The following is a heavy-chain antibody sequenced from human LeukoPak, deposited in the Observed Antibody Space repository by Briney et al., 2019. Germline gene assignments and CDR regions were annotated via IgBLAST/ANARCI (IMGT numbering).Heavy chain of an antibody. CDR2: IYTTGIT. CDR3: ARDLGRYDY. V-gene: IGHV4-4*07. CDR1: GGSLRNFY. J-gene: IGHJ4*01. Sequence: SETLSLTCTVSGGSLRNFYWSWLRQAAGKRLEWIGLIYTTGITDYNPSLKSRVTMSIDTSKNQFSLRLSSVTAADTAVYYCARDLGRYDYWGHGTLVAVSS. D-gene: IGHD1-26*01.